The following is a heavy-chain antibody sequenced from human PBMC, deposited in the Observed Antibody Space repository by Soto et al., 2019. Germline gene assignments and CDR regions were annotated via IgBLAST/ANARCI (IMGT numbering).Heavy chain of an antibody. Sequence: PSETLSLTCTVSGGSISSSSYYWGWIRQPPGKGLEWIGSIYYSGSTYYNPSLKSRVTISVDTSKNQFSLKLSSVTAADTAVYYCAGRRRSDTIFGVVIIDYFDYWGQGTLVTVSS. J-gene: IGHJ4*02. CDR2: IYYSGST. V-gene: IGHV4-39*01. CDR1: GGSISSSSYY. CDR3: AGRRRSDTIFGVVIIDYFDY. D-gene: IGHD3-3*01.